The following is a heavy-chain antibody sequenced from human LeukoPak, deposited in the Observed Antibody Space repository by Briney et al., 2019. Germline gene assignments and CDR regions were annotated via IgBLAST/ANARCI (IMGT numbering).Heavy chain of an antibody. CDR3: TRTPDFWSGYPD. Sequence: PGGSLKLSCAASGFTFSDSNMHWVRQASGKGLEWVGRIRSRGNNYSTAYGASVTDRFTISRDDSKNTAYLQMNSLKTEDTAVFYCTRTPDFWSGYPDWGQGTLVTVSS. J-gene: IGHJ4*02. D-gene: IGHD3-3*01. CDR1: GFTFSDSN. V-gene: IGHV3-73*01. CDR2: IRSRGNNYST.